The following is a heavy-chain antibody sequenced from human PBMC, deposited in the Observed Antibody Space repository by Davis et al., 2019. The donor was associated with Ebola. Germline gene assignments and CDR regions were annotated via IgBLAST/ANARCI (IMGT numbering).Heavy chain of an antibody. D-gene: IGHD6-6*01. CDR3: SCSSSGFDY. J-gene: IGHJ4*02. Sequence: GESLKISCAASGFTFSSYAMSWVRQAPGKGLEWVSAISGSGGSTYYADSVKGRFTISRDDSKNTAYLQMNSLKTEDTAVYYCSCSSSGFDYWGQGTLVTVSS. V-gene: IGHV3-23*01. CDR2: ISGSGGST. CDR1: GFTFSSYA.